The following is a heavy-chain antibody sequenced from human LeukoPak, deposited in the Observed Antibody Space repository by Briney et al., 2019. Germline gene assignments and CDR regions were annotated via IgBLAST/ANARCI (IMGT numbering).Heavy chain of an antibody. CDR1: GGSFSGYY. D-gene: IGHD1-7*01. Sequence: SETLSLTCAVYGGSFSGYYWSWIRQPPGKGLEWIGEINHSGSTNYNPSLKSRVTISVDTSKNQFSLKLSSVTAADTAVYYCARQVPAATRYNWNSYYYYYMDVWGKGTTVTVSS. CDR2: INHSGST. CDR3: ARQVPAATRYNWNSYYYYYMDV. J-gene: IGHJ6*03. V-gene: IGHV4-34*01.